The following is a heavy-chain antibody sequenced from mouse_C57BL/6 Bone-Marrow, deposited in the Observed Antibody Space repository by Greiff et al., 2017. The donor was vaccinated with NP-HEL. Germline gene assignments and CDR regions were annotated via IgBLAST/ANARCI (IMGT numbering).Heavy chain of an antibody. V-gene: IGHV1-69*01. J-gene: IGHJ1*03. CDR3: AREGLLRYPWYFDV. D-gene: IGHD1-1*01. CDR1: GYTFTSYW. Sequence: VQLQQPGAELVMPGASVKLSCKASGYTFTSYWMHWVKQRPGQGLEWIGEIDPSDSYTNYNQKFKGKSTLTVDKSSSTAYMQLSSLTSEDSAVYYSAREGLLRYPWYFDVWGTGTTVTVSS. CDR2: IDPSDSYT.